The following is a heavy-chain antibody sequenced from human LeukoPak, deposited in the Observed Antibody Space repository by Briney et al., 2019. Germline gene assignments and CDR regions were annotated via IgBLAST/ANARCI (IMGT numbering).Heavy chain of an antibody. J-gene: IGHJ4*02. Sequence: GASVKVSCKASGYTFTNNYMHWVRQAPGQGLEWMGIINPSGDNTWYAQKFQGRVTLTRDMATSTDYMEVSSLRSEDTAVYYCALDYCSSTSCLYYWGQGTLVTVSS. CDR1: GYTFTNNY. CDR2: INPSGDNT. D-gene: IGHD2-2*01. CDR3: ALDYCSSTSCLYY. V-gene: IGHV1-46*01.